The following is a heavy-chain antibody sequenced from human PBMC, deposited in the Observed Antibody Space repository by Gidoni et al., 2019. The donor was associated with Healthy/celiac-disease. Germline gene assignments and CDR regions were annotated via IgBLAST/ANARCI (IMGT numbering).Heavy chain of an antibody. V-gene: IGHV4-39*07. CDR3: ARRDYDILTGYWSY. J-gene: IGHJ4*02. CDR1: GASISSSSYY. Sequence: QLQLQESGPGLVQPSETLSLTCPVSGASISSSSYYWGWIRQPPGKGLEWIGSIYYSGSTYYNPSLKSRVTISVDTSKNQFSLKLSSVTAADTAVYYCARRDYDILTGYWSYWGQGTLVTVSS. CDR2: IYYSGST. D-gene: IGHD3-9*01.